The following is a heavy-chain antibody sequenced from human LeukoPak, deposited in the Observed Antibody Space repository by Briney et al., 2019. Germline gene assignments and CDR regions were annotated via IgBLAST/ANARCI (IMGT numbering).Heavy chain of an antibody. J-gene: IGHJ4*02. CDR3: ARDRSIAAAGSLDY. V-gene: IGHV3-21*01. CDR1: GFTFSSYS. D-gene: IGHD6-13*01. CDR2: ISSSSSYI. Sequence: GGSLRLSCEASGFTFSSYSMNWVRQAPGKGLEWVSSISSSSSYIYYADSVKGRFTISRDNAKNSLYLQMNSLRAEDTAVYYCARDRSIAAAGSLDYWGQGTLVTVSS.